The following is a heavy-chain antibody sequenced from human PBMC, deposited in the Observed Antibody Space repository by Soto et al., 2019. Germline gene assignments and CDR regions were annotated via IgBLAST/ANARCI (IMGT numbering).Heavy chain of an antibody. CDR3: ATDGLRYGDYVGDDAFDI. Sequence: QVQLVESGGGVVQPGRSLRLSCAASGFTFSSYGMHWVRQAPGKGLEWVAVISYDGSNKYYADSVKGRFTISRDNSKNTLYLQMNSLRAEDTTVHYCATDGLRYGDYVGDDAFDIWGQGTMVTVSS. CDR1: GFTFSSYG. CDR2: ISYDGSNK. D-gene: IGHD4-17*01. J-gene: IGHJ3*02. V-gene: IGHV3-30*03.